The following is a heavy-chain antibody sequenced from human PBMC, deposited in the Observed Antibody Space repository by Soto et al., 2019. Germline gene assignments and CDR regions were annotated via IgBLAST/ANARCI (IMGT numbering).Heavy chain of an antibody. D-gene: IGHD1-7*01. Sequence: SLRLSCAASGFTFSSYDMHWVRQATGKGLEWVSAIGTAGDTYYPGSVKGRFTISRENAKNSLYLQMNSLRAGDTAVYYCARAKLELRQTYYYYGMDVWGQGTTVTVYS. V-gene: IGHV3-13*01. CDR2: IGTAGDT. CDR3: ARAKLELRQTYYYYGMDV. CDR1: GFTFSSYD. J-gene: IGHJ6*02.